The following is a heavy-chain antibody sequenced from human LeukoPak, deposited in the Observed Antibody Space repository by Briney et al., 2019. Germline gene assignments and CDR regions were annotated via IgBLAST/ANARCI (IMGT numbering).Heavy chain of an antibody. D-gene: IGHD3-3*01. V-gene: IGHV4-4*07. Sequence: PSETLSLTCTVSGGSISSYYWSWIRQPAGKGLERIGRIYTSGSTNYNPSLKSRVTMSVDTSKNQFSLKLSSVTAADTAVYYCARDVPATIFGVVILDYLDYWGQGTLVTVSS. CDR3: ARDVPATIFGVVILDYLDY. CDR1: GGSISSYY. J-gene: IGHJ4*02. CDR2: IYTSGST.